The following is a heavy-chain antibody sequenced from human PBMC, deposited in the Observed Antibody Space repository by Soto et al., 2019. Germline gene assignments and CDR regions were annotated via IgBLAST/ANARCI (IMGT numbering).Heavy chain of an antibody. CDR1: GYTFTSYD. J-gene: IGHJ6*02. CDR3: ARGPYYDFWSGYFGSYYYYGMDV. Sequence: VASVKVSCKASGYTFTSYDINWVRQATGQGLEWMGWMNPNSGNTGYAQKFQGRVTMTRNTSISTAYMELSSLRSEDTAVYYCARGPYYDFWSGYFGSYYYYGMDVCGQGTTVTVSS. V-gene: IGHV1-8*01. D-gene: IGHD3-3*01. CDR2: MNPNSGNT.